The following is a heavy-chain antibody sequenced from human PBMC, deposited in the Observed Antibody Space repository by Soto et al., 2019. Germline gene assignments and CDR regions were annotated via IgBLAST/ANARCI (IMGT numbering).Heavy chain of an antibody. V-gene: IGHV3-15*01. CDR2: IKSKSDGGTT. J-gene: IGHJ5*02. CDR3: TTYLYCSSTSCYPENWFDP. Sequence: EVQLVESGGGLVKPGGSLRLCCAASGFSVTNAWMSWVRQAPGKGLEWVGRIKSKSDGGTTDYAAHVKGRFTISRDDSKNTLYLQMSSLKTEDTAVYYCTTYLYCSSTSCYPENWFDPWGQGTLVTVSS. CDR1: GFSVTNAW. D-gene: IGHD2-2*01.